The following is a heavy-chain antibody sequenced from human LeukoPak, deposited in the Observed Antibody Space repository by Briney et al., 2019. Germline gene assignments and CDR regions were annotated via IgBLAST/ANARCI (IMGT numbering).Heavy chain of an antibody. CDR2: IYTSGST. V-gene: IGHV4-4*07. CDR3: ARDLGSSGWYGSYYFDY. D-gene: IGHD6-19*01. Sequence: SETLSLTCTVSGGSISSYYWSWIRQPAGKGLEWIGRIYTSGSTNYNPSLKSRVTMSEDTSKNQFSLKLSSVTAADTAVYYCARDLGSSGWYGSYYFDYWGQGTLVTVSS. CDR1: GGSISSYY. J-gene: IGHJ4*02.